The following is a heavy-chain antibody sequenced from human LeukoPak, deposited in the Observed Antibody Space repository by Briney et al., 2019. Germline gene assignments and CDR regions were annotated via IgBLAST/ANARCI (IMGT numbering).Heavy chain of an antibody. CDR3: ARGRSWYNYYYNYMDV. D-gene: IGHD6-13*01. CDR1: GFTVSSNY. CDR2: IYSGGST. J-gene: IGHJ6*03. V-gene: IGHV3-53*01. Sequence: GGSLRLSCAASGFTVSSNYMSWVRQAPGKGLEWVSVIYSGGSTYYADSVKGRFTISRDNSKNTLYLQMNSLRAEDTAVYYCARGRSWYNYYYNYMDVWGKGTTVTVSS.